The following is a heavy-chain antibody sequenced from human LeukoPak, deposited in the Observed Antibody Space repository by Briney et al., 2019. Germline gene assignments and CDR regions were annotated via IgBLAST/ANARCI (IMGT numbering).Heavy chain of an antibody. Sequence: PSETLSLTCTVSGGSISSYYWSWIRQPPGKGLEWIGYIYYSGSTNYNPSLKSRVTISVDTSKNQFSLKLSSVTAADTAVYYCARRATNYYGSGRSFDYWGQGTLVTVSS. J-gene: IGHJ4*02. V-gene: IGHV4-59*08. CDR3: ARRATNYYGSGRSFDY. CDR1: GGSISSYY. D-gene: IGHD3-10*01. CDR2: IYYSGST.